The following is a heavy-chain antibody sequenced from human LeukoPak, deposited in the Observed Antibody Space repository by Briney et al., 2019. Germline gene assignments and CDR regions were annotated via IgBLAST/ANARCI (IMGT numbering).Heavy chain of an antibody. J-gene: IGHJ6*03. Sequence: GGTLRLSCAVSGFPFSSYDMTWLRQNPWNGWDGFALTILRGSNTYYADSGKGRLILSRDNSKNTLYLQMNSLRAEDTAEYYCAKRGGTESFYYYYYMDVWGKGTTVTVSS. V-gene: IGHV3-23*01. CDR1: GFPFSSYD. CDR2: TILRGSNT. CDR3: AKRGGTESFYYYYYMDV. D-gene: IGHD2-15*01.